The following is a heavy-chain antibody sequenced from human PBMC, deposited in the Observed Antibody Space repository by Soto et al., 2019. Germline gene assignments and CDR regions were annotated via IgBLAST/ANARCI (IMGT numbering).Heavy chain of an antibody. J-gene: IGHJ6*02. CDR2: ISTNNGNT. Sequence: SVKVCCKASGYTFSDYGISWLRQAPGQRPEYMGWISTNNGNTKYAQNIQGRVTMTTDTYTSTGYMELRSLRPDDTAVYYCAIQRAGAYGMDVWGQGPPVTVSS. D-gene: IGHD3-10*01. CDR1: GYTFSDYG. CDR3: AIQRAGAYGMDV. V-gene: IGHV1-18*01.